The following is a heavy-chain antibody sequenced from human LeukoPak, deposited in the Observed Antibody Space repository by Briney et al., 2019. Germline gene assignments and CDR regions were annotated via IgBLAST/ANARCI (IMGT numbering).Heavy chain of an antibody. Sequence: ASVKVSCKPSGYTFTNLDINWLRQAPGQGLEWMGWMSPNSGDTGYAQKFQGRVSMTRNTSISTAYMELSSLRSEDTAVYYCAKRGHSYGDFDYWGQGTLVTVSS. CDR3: AKRGHSYGDFDY. D-gene: IGHD5-18*01. CDR2: MSPNSGDT. J-gene: IGHJ4*02. CDR1: GYTFTNLD. V-gene: IGHV1-8*01.